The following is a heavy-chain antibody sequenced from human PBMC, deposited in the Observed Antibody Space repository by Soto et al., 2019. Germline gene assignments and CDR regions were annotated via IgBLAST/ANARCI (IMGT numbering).Heavy chain of an antibody. CDR3: AKTWGDGYNLSLDY. Sequence: QVQLVESGGGVVQPGRSLRLSCAASGLTFSSYGMHWVRQAPGKGLEWVAVISYDGSNKYYADSVKGRFTISRDNSKNTLYLQMNSLRAEDTAVYYCAKTWGDGYNLSLDYWGQGTLVTVSS. J-gene: IGHJ4*02. V-gene: IGHV3-30*18. CDR1: GLTFSSYG. D-gene: IGHD5-12*01. CDR2: ISYDGSNK.